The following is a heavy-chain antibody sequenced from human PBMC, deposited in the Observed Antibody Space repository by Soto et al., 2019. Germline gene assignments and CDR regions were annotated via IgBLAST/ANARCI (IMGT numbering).Heavy chain of an antibody. CDR1: GFTFSSYG. D-gene: IGHD6-13*01. CDR3: AKDGKQQLGVDY. Sequence: QVQLVESGGGVVQPGRSLRLSCAASGFTFSSYGMHWVRQAPGKGLEWVAVISYDGSNKYYADSVKGRFTISRDNSKNTLYLQMNSLRAEDTAVYYCAKDGKQQLGVDYWGQGTLVTVSS. V-gene: IGHV3-30*18. CDR2: ISYDGSNK. J-gene: IGHJ4*02.